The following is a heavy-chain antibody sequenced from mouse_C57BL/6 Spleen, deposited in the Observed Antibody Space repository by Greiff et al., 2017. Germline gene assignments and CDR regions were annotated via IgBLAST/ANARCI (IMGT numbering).Heavy chain of an antibody. CDR3: ARTRPGSFDY. Sequence: VKLQESGAELVKPGASVKISCKASGYAFSSYWMNWVKQRPGKGLEWIGQIYPGDGDTNYNGKFKGKATLTADKSSSTAYMQLSSLTSEDSAVYFCARTRPGSFDYWGQGTTLTVSS. J-gene: IGHJ2*01. CDR2: IYPGDGDT. CDR1: GYAFSSYW. V-gene: IGHV1-80*01.